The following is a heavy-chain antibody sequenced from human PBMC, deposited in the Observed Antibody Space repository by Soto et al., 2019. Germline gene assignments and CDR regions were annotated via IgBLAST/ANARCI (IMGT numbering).Heavy chain of an antibody. CDR3: AKAYFVWSSEQPYYFDY. V-gene: IGHV3-23*01. Sequence: GGSLSLSCAASGFPFSNYSMTWVRQGPGKGLEWVSGISGSGGRSYYADSVKGRFTISRDNSKSTLYLQMNSLRAEDTAVYYCAKAYFVWSSEQPYYFDYWGQGTLVTVSS. D-gene: IGHD3-16*01. CDR2: ISGSGGRS. CDR1: GFPFSNYS. J-gene: IGHJ4*02.